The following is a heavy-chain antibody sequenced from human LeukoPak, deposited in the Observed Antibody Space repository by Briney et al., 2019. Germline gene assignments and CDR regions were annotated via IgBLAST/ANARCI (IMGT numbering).Heavy chain of an antibody. D-gene: IGHD3-10*01. Sequence: GGSLRLSCAASGFTFSSYAMSWVRQAPGKGLEWVSAISGSGGSTYYADSVKGRFTISRDNSKNTLYLQMNSLRAEDTAIYYCAKGITMVRGVILYYFDYWGQGTLVTVSS. CDR2: ISGSGGST. CDR3: AKGITMVRGVILYYFDY. V-gene: IGHV3-23*01. J-gene: IGHJ4*02. CDR1: GFTFSSYA.